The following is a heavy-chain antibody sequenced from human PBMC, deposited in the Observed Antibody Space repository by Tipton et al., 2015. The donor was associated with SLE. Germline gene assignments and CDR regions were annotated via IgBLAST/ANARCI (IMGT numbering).Heavy chain of an antibody. V-gene: IGHV3-23*01. J-gene: IGHJ4*02. CDR2: ISGSGGST. D-gene: IGHD3-3*01. CDR1: GFTFSGSE. CDR3: ARDFTIFGVVGYFDY. Sequence: SLRLSCVASGFTFSGSEMSWVRQAPGKGLEWVSAISGSGGSTYYADSVKGRFTISRDNSKNTLYLQMNSLRAEDTAVYYCARDFTIFGVVGYFDYWGQGTLVTVSS.